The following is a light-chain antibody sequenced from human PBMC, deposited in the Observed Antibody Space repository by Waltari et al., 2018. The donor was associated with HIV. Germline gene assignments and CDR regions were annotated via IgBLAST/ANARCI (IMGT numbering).Light chain of an antibody. J-gene: IGLJ2*01. V-gene: IGLV2-8*01. CDR3: SSYAGSNNLV. Sequence: QSALTQPPSASGSPGQSVPISCTGTSSDVGGYNYVSWYQQHPGKAPKLIIYDVSKRPSGVPDRFSGSKSGNTAPLTVSGLQAEDEADYYCSSYAGSNNLVFGGGTKLTVL. CDR1: SSDVGGYNY. CDR2: DVS.